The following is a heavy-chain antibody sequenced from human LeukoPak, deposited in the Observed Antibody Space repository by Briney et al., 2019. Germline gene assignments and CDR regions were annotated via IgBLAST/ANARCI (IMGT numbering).Heavy chain of an antibody. CDR2: ISGSGGST. D-gene: IGHD3-22*01. CDR3: AKEGEPYSSSWYGEAEGPEDYYDSSGYYFDY. V-gene: IGHV3-23*01. CDR1: GFTFSSYA. Sequence: PGGSLRLSCAASGFTFSSYAMSWVRQAPGKGLEWVSAISGSGGSTYYADSVKGRFTISRDNSKNTLYLQMNSLRAEDTAVYYCAKEGEPYSSSWYGEAEGPEDYYDSSGYYFDYWGQGTLVTVSS. J-gene: IGHJ4*02.